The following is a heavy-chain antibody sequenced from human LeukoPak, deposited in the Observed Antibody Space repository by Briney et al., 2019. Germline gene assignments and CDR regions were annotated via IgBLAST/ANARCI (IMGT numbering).Heavy chain of an antibody. J-gene: IGHJ4*02. CDR2: ISYDGGNK. V-gene: IGHV3-30-3*01. CDR3: AKVEDYYDSSGYHQAFDY. Sequence: PGTSLRLSCAASGFTFSIYAIHWVRQAPGKGLEWVAVISYDGGNKYYADFVKGRFTISRDNSKNTLYLQMNSLRAEDTAVYYCAKVEDYYDSSGYHQAFDYWGQGTLVTVSS. CDR1: GFTFSIYA. D-gene: IGHD3-22*01.